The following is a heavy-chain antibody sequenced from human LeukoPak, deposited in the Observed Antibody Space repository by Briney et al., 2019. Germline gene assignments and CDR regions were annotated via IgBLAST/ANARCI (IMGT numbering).Heavy chain of an antibody. J-gene: IGHJ4*02. CDR1: GYTFTNYD. CDR2: MNPKSGNT. CDR3: ARGTSYSSGWPFDY. Sequence: ASVKVSCKDSGYTFTNYDINWVRQAAGQGLEWMGWMNPKSGNTGYGQKFQGRVTMTRNTSISTAYMELSSLRSEDTAVYYCARGTSYSSGWPFDYWGQGTLVTVSS. D-gene: IGHD6-19*01. V-gene: IGHV1-8*01.